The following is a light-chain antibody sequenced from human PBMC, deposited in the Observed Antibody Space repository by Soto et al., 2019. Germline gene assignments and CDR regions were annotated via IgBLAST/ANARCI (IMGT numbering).Light chain of an antibody. CDR2: GAS. J-gene: IGKJ2*01. V-gene: IGKV3-15*01. CDR1: QSVSSN. CDR3: QQYNNWPPAYT. Sequence: EIVMTQSLATLSVSPGERATLSCRASQSVSSNLAWYQQKPGQAPRLLIYGASTRATGSPARFSGSGSGTEFTLTISSLQSEDFAVYYCQQYNNWPPAYTFGQGTKLEIK.